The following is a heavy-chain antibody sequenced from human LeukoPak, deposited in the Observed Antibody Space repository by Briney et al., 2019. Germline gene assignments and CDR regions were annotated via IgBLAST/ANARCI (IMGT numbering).Heavy chain of an antibody. CDR1: GYSFTTYW. J-gene: IGHJ3*02. D-gene: IGHD3-10*01. CDR2: IYPGDSDT. V-gene: IGHV5-51*01. Sequence: GESLKTSCKGSGYSFTTYWIGWVRQMPGKGLEWMGIIYPGDSDTRYSPSFQGQVTISADKSISTAYLQWRSLKDSDTAMYYCARPMVRGQVRAFDIWGQGTMVTVSS. CDR3: ARPMVRGQVRAFDI.